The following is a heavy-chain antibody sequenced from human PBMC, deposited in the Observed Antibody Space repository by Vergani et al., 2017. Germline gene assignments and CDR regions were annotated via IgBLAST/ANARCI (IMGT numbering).Heavy chain of an antibody. D-gene: IGHD3-10*02. J-gene: IGHJ4*02. CDR2: ISGSGGST. CDR1: GFTFSSYA. V-gene: IGHV3-23*01. CDR3: AKDMGFTGVVRGFDY. Sequence: EVQLLESGGGLVQPGWSLRLSCAASGFTFSSYAMSWVRQAPGKGLEWVSAISGSGGSTYYADSVKGRFTISRDNSKNTLYLQMNSLRAEDTAVYYCAKDMGFTGVVRGFDYWGQGTLVTVSS.